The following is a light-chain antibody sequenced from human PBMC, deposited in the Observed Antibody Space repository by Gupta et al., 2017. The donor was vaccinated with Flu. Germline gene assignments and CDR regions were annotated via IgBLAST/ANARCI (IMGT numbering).Light chain of an antibody. CDR2: AAS. J-gene: IGKJ1*01. V-gene: IGKV1-17*01. CDR3: LQHHSSPWT. Sequence: PSSLSASVGDRVTITCRASQGIRNELSWYQQKPGKAPKRLIYAASTLQGGVPSRFSASESGTEFTLTISSLQPEDFATYYCLQHHSSPWTFGQGTKVDIK. CDR1: QGIRNE.